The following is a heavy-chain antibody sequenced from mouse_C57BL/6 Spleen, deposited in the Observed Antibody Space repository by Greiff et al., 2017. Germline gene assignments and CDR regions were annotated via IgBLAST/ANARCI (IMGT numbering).Heavy chain of an antibody. Sequence: EVQLVESGEGLVKPGGSLKLSCAASGFTFSSYAMSWVRQTPEKRLEWVAYISSGGDYIYYADTVKGRFTISRDNAKNTLYLQMSSLKSEDTAMYYCTRAGYSDHFAYWGQGTLVTVSA. D-gene: IGHD2-13*01. CDR1: GFTFSSYA. CDR2: ISSGGDYI. CDR3: TRAGYSDHFAY. J-gene: IGHJ3*01. V-gene: IGHV5-9-1*02.